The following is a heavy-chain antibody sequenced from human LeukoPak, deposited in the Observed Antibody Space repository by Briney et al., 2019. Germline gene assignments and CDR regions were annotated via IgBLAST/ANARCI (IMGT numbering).Heavy chain of an antibody. CDR3: AKDLQQYSSSSGAMDV. CDR2: INTDGSST. Sequence: GGSLRLSCATSGFTFSSHWMHWVRQAPGEGLVWVSHINTDGSSTTYGDPAKGRFTVSRDSATLFLQMNSLRAEDTAVYYCAKDLQQYSSSSGAMDVWGKGTTVTVSS. CDR1: GFTFSSHW. J-gene: IGHJ6*03. D-gene: IGHD6-6*01. V-gene: IGHV3-74*01.